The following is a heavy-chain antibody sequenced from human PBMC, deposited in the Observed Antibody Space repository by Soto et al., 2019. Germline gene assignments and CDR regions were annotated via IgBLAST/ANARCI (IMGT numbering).Heavy chain of an antibody. J-gene: IGHJ5*02. Sequence: ASVKVSCKASGYTFTSYDINWVRQATGQGLEWMGWMNPNSGNTGYAQKFQGRVTMTRNTSISTAYMELSSLRSEDAAVYYCARGSGRFLEWLSWGQGTLVTGSS. D-gene: IGHD3-3*01. CDR2: MNPNSGNT. CDR1: GYTFTSYD. CDR3: ARGSGRFLEWLS. V-gene: IGHV1-8*01.